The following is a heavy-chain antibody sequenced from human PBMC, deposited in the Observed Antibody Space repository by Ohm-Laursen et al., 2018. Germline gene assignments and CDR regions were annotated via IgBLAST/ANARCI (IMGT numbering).Heavy chain of an antibody. CDR1: GFTFSDYY. CDR2: ISSSGSTI. CDR3: ARDHYYGSAPVNWFDP. Sequence: SLRLSCTASGFTFSDYYMSWIRQAPGKGLEWVSYISSSGSTIYYADSVKGRFTISRDNAKNSLYLQMNSLRAEDTAVYYCARDHYYGSAPVNWFDPWGQGTLVTVSS. D-gene: IGHD3-10*01. J-gene: IGHJ5*02. V-gene: IGHV3-11*04.